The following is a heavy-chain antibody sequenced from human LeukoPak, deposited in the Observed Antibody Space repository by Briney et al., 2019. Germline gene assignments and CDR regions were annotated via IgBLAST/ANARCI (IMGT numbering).Heavy chain of an antibody. CDR1: GYSFTSYW. CDR3: ARGSGSYHTAYMN. CDR2: IYPGDSDT. J-gene: IGHJ4*02. Sequence: GESLKISCKGSGYSFTSYWIGWVRQMPGKGLEWMGIIYPGDSDTRYSPTFQGQVTISADKSLSTAYLQWSSLKASDTAMYYCARGSGSYHTAYMNWGQGSPVTVSS. V-gene: IGHV5-51*01. D-gene: IGHD1-26*01.